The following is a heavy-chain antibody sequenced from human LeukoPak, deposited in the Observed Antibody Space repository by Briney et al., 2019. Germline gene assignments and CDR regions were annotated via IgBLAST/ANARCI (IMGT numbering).Heavy chain of an antibody. J-gene: IGHJ4*02. Sequence: ASVKVSCKASGYTFATLDINWVRQATGQGLEWMGWMSPNNGNTGYAQKFQGRVTMTRNTSISTAYMELSSLSSEDTAVYYCARDLGYYDFHPGLGPSQEWGQGTLVTVSS. V-gene: IGHV1-8*01. CDR2: MSPNNGNT. D-gene: IGHD3-3*01. CDR1: GYTFATLD. CDR3: ARDLGYYDFHPGLGPSQE.